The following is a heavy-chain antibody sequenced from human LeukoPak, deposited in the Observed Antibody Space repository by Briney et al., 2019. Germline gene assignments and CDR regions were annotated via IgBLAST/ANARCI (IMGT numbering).Heavy chain of an antibody. CDR1: GFTFSNYA. D-gene: IGHD1-14*01. Sequence: GGSLRLSCAASGFTFSNYAMSWVRQAPGKGLEWVSAISGSGDNTYYADSVKGRFTVSRDNSKNTLCLQMNSLRAEDTAVYFCAKMKLSAAGFDPWGQGTLVTVSS. J-gene: IGHJ5*02. CDR2: ISGSGDNT. CDR3: AKMKLSAAGFDP. V-gene: IGHV3-23*01.